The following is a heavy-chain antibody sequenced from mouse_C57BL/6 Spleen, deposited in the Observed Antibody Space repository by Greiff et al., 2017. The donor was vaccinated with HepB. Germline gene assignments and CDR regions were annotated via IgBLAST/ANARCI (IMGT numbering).Heavy chain of an antibody. D-gene: IGHD2-10*02. CDR2: IDPSDSYT. Sequence: VQLQQPGAELVKPGASVKLSCKASGYTFTSYWMQWVKQRPGQGLEWIGEIDPSDSYTNYNQKFKGKATLTVDTSSSTAYMQLSSLTSEDSAVYYCARARPSPGWFAYWGQGTLVTVSA. CDR1: GYTFTSYW. J-gene: IGHJ3*01. CDR3: ARARPSPGWFAY. V-gene: IGHV1-50*01.